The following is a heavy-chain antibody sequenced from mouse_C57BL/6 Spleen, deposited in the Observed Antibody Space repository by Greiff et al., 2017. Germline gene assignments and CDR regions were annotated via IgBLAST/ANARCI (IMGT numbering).Heavy chain of an antibody. J-gene: IGHJ4*01. V-gene: IGHV1-64*01. Sequence: VQLQQPGAELVKPGASVKLSCKASGYTFTSYWMHWVKQRPGQGLEWIGMIHPNSGSTNYNEKFKSKATLTVDKSSSTAYMQLSSLTSEDSAVYYCARFSPYDGYGSYAMDYWGQGTSVTVSS. D-gene: IGHD2-3*01. CDR3: ARFSPYDGYGSYAMDY. CDR1: GYTFTSYW. CDR2: IHPNSGST.